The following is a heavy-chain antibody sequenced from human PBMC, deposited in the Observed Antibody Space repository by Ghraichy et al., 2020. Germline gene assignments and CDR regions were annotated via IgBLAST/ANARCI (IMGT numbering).Heavy chain of an antibody. CDR1: GFTFSSYG. CDR2: ISYDGSNK. CDR3: AKTTGDSGDY. Sequence: GGSLRLSCAASGFTFSSYGMHWVRQAPGKGLEWVAVISYDGSNKYYADSVKGRFTISRDNSKNTLDLQMNSLRAEDTAVYYCAKTTGDSGDYWGQGTLVTVSS. V-gene: IGHV3-30*18. D-gene: IGHD1-14*01. J-gene: IGHJ4*02.